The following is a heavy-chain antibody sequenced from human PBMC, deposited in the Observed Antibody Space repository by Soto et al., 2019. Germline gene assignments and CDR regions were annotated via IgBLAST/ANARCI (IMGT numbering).Heavy chain of an antibody. CDR2: ISYDGREK. CDR3: AKGGLSSSCDY. CDR1: GFTFSSYA. J-gene: IGHJ4*02. D-gene: IGHD6-13*01. Sequence: GGSLRLSCAASGFTFSSYALHWVRQAPGKGLEWVAVISYDGREKYYADSVKGRFTISRDNSKNTLYLQMNSLRAEDTAVYYCAKGGLSSSCDYWGQGTLVTVSS. V-gene: IGHV3-30-3*01.